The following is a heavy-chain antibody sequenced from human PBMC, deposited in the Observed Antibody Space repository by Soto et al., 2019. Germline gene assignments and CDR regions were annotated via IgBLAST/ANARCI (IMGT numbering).Heavy chain of an antibody. D-gene: IGHD3-10*01. CDR1: GFTFSNYI. CDR3: ARDDEDGSYCDLGY. V-gene: IGHV3-30-3*01. Sequence: GGSLRLSCPASGFTFSNYIMHWVRQAPGKGLEWVAMILHDGNNKYYADSVKGRFTISRDNSKNTLYLQMNSLRTEDTAIYYCARDDEDGSYCDLGYWGQGTLVTVSS. CDR2: ILHDGNNK. J-gene: IGHJ4*02.